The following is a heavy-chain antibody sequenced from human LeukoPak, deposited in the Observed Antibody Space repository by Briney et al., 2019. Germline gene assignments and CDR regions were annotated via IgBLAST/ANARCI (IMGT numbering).Heavy chain of an antibody. CDR3: ARIMRTVTTGGWFDT. D-gene: IGHD4-17*01. Sequence: SETLSLTCTVSGGPISSGYHYWSWIRQPPGKGLEFIVYIFYSGSSYYNPSLKSRVTISVDTSKNQFSLKLNSVTAADTSVYYCARIMRTVTTGGWFDTWGQGTLVPVSS. V-gene: IGHV4-30-4*01. J-gene: IGHJ5*02. CDR1: GGPISSGYHY. CDR2: IFYSGSS.